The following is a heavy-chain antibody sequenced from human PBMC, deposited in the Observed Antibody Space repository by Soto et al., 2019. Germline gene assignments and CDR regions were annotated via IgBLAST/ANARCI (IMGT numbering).Heavy chain of an antibody. CDR1: GFTFSSYG. J-gene: IGHJ4*02. Sequence: PGGSLRLSCAGSGFTFSSYGMNWVRQAPGKGLECVANIKYDGSEEYYVDSVKGRFTISRDNAKNSLYLQMNSLRDEDSAVYYCVTDLNWQGHWGQGTLVTVSS. CDR3: VTDLNWQGH. CDR2: IKYDGSEE. V-gene: IGHV3-7*01.